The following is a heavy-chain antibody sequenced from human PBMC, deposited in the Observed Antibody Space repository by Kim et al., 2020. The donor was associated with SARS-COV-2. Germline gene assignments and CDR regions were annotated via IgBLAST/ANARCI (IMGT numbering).Heavy chain of an antibody. D-gene: IGHD1-26*01. J-gene: IGHJ3*02. CDR1: GGSISSSSYY. CDR3: ATEEKWELLTAFDI. V-gene: IGHV4-39*07. Sequence: SETLSLTCTVSGGSISSSSYYWGWIRQPPGKGLEWIGSIYYSGSTYYNPSLKSRVTISVDTSKNQFSLKLSSVTAADTAVYYCATEEKWELLTAFDIWGQGTMVTVSS. CDR2: IYYSGST.